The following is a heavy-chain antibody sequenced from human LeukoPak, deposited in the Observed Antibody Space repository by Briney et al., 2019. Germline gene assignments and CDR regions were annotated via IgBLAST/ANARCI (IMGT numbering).Heavy chain of an antibody. Sequence: GGSLRLSCAASGFTFSGSAMHWVRQASGKGLEWVGRIRSKANSYATAYAASVKGRFTISRDDSKNTAYLQMNSLRAEDTAVYYCAKDEVEVVPAAREYYYYYYMDVWGKGTTVTISS. CDR1: GFTFSGSA. CDR2: IRSKANSYAT. D-gene: IGHD2-2*01. CDR3: AKDEVEVVPAAREYYYYYYMDV. J-gene: IGHJ6*03. V-gene: IGHV3-73*01.